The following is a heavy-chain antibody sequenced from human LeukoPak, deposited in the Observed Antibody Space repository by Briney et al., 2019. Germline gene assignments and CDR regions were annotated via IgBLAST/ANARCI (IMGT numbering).Heavy chain of an antibody. CDR2: INHSGST. Sequence: SETLSLTCAVYGGSFSGYYWSWIRQPPGKGLEWIGEINHSGSTNYNPSLKSRVTISVDTSKNQFSLELSSVTAADTAVYYCARKYSSSSHWFDPWGQGTLVTVSS. V-gene: IGHV4-34*01. J-gene: IGHJ5*02. CDR1: GGSFSGYY. D-gene: IGHD6-6*01. CDR3: ARKYSSSSHWFDP.